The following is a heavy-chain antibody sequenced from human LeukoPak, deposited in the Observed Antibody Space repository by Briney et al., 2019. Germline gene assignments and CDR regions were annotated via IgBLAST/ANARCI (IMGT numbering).Heavy chain of an antibody. J-gene: IGHJ4*02. CDR3: ARDESIAVAGTGGGFDY. V-gene: IGHV4-4*07. CDR1: GGSINSYY. CDR2: IYTSGST. Sequence: PSETLSLTCTVSGGSINSYYWSWIRQPAGKGLEWIGRIYTSGSTNYNPSLKSRVTMSVDTSKNQSSLKLSSVTAADTAVYYCARDESIAVAGTGGGFDYWGQGTLVTVSS. D-gene: IGHD6-19*01.